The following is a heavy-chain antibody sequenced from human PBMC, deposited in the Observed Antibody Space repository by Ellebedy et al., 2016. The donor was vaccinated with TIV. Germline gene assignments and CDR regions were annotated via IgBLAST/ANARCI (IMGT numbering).Heavy chain of an antibody. D-gene: IGHD4-23*01. J-gene: IGHJ4*02. CDR2: ISGSGGST. CDR3: AKGQETTVVTKVPFDY. CDR1: GFTFSSYA. Sequence: GESLKISXAASGFTFSSYAMSWVRQAPGKGLEWVSAISGSGGSTYYADSVKGRFTISRDNSKNTLYLQMNSLRAEDTAVYYCAKGQETTVVTKVPFDYWGQGTLVTVSS. V-gene: IGHV3-23*01.